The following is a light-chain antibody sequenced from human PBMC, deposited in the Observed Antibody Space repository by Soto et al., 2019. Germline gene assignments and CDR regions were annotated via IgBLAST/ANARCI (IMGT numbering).Light chain of an antibody. CDR3: QQYDNLLIFT. J-gene: IGKJ3*01. Sequence: DIQMTQSPSSLSASVGDRVTITCQASHDISNYLNWYQQKPGKAPKLLIYDASNLETGVPSRFSGSGSGTDFTFTISSLQAEDIATYYCQQYDNLLIFTFGPGTKVDIK. CDR2: DAS. CDR1: HDISNY. V-gene: IGKV1-33*01.